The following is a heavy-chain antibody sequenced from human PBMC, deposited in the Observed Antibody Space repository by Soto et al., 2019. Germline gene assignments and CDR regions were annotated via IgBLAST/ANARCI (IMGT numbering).Heavy chain of an antibody. CDR3: ARATMTTVTGDAFDF. J-gene: IGHJ3*01. D-gene: IGHD4-17*01. Sequence: SETLSLTCAVSGGSISSGGYSWCWIRQPPGKGLEWIGYIYHSGSTYYNPSLKSRVTISVDRSKNQFSLKLTSVTAADTAVYYCARATMTTVTGDAFDFWGQGTLVTVSS. CDR2: IYHSGST. CDR1: GGSISSGGYS. V-gene: IGHV4-30-2*01.